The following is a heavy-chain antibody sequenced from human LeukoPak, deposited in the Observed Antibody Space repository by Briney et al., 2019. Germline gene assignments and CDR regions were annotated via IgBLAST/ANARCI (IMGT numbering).Heavy chain of an antibody. CDR2: ISGSGGST. CDR3: AKFMVAADYYYYYGMDV. Sequence: GGSLRLSCAASGSTFSSYAMSWVRQAPGKGLEWVSAISGSGGSTYYADSVKGRFTISRDNSKNTLYLQMNSLRAEDTAVYYCAKFMVAADYYYYYGMDVWGQGTTVTVSS. J-gene: IGHJ6*02. CDR1: GSTFSSYA. V-gene: IGHV3-23*01. D-gene: IGHD2-15*01.